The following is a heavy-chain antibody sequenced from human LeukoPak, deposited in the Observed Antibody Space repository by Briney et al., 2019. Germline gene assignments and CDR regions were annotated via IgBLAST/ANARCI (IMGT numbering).Heavy chain of an antibody. CDR2: IYYSGST. CDR1: GGSISSYY. Sequence: SETLSLTCTVSGGSISSYYWSWIRQPPGKGLEWIGYIYYSGSTNYNPSLRSRVTISVDTSKDQFSLKLSSVTSADTAAYYCARHRGGSSGFDYWGQGTLVTVSS. V-gene: IGHV4-59*08. D-gene: IGHD3-10*01. J-gene: IGHJ4*02. CDR3: ARHRGGSSGFDY.